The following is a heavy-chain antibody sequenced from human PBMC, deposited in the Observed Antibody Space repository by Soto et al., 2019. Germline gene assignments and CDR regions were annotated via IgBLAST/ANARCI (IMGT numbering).Heavy chain of an antibody. CDR3: ARDCSPPSYYDILTGLAGGMDV. J-gene: IGHJ6*02. CDR1: GYTFTSYD. D-gene: IGHD3-9*01. CDR2: MNPNSGNT. V-gene: IGHV1-8*01. Sequence: ASVKVSCKASGYTFTSYDINWVRQATGQGXEWMGWMNPNSGNTGYAQKFQGRVTMTTDTSTSTAYMELRSLRSDDTAAYYCARDCSPPSYYDILTGLAGGMDVWGQGTTVTVSS.